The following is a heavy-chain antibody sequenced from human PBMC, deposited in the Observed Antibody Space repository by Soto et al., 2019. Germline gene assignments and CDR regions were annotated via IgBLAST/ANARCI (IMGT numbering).Heavy chain of an antibody. CDR1: GGSISSGGYY. CDR3: AREVRSITMVRGVRSRDYFDY. J-gene: IGHJ4*02. D-gene: IGHD3-10*01. V-gene: IGHV4-31*03. CDR2: IYYSGST. Sequence: SETLSLTCTVSGGSISSGGYYWSWIRQHPGKGLEWIGYIYYSGSTYYNPSLKSRVTISVDTSKNQFSLKLSSVTAADTAVYYCAREVRSITMVRGVRSRDYFDYWGQGTLVTVSS.